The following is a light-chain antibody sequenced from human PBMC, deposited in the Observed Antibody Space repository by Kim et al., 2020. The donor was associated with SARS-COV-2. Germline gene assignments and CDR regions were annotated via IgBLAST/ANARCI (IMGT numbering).Light chain of an antibody. V-gene: IGKV1-33*01. CDR3: QQHDNLPIT. Sequence: DIQMTQSPASLSASVGDRVTITCQASQDINSFINWYQQTLGKAPKLLMYDASNLETGVPSRFSGSGSGTHFTFTISSLQPEDIATYYCQQHDNLPITFGQGTRLEIK. J-gene: IGKJ5*01. CDR1: QDINSF. CDR2: DAS.